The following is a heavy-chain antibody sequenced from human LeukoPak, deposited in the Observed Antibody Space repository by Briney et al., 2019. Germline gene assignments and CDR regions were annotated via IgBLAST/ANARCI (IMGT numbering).Heavy chain of an antibody. D-gene: IGHD3-22*01. J-gene: IGHJ3*02. V-gene: IGHV3-66*01. CDR2: IYGGRST. Sequence: RGSLRLSCAASGFPVRNNYMHWVRQAPGKGLDWVSVIYGGRSTNYADSVTGRSTISRDNSKNTLYLQMNSLTAADTALYYCARENPGDIEVVEAFDIWGQGTMVTVSS. CDR1: GFPVRNNY. CDR3: ARENPGDIEVVEAFDI.